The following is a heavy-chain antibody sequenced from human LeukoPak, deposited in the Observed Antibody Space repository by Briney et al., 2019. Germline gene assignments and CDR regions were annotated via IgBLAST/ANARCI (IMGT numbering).Heavy chain of an antibody. CDR1: GFTFSTSA. V-gene: IGHV1-58*01. CDR2: IIVASGTT. Sequence: SVKVSCKTSGFTFSTSAVQWVRQARGQPLEWIGWIIVASGTTNYAQSLQGRLTISRDMSTSTAYMELSSLRSDDTAVYYCAAELYGGNSDCCNFELWGQGTVVTVSS. J-gene: IGHJ3*01. CDR3: AAELYGGNSDCCNFEL. D-gene: IGHD4-23*01.